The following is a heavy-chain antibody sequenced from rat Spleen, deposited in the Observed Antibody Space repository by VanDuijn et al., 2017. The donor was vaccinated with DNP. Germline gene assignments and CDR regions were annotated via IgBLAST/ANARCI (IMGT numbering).Heavy chain of an antibody. CDR1: GFTFSNYD. Sequence: EVQLVESGGGLVQPGRSLQLSCAASGFTFSNYDMAWVRQAPKKGLEWVATISYAGTNTFYRDSVRGRFTISRDNAKGTLYLQMESLRSEDTATYFCPRLGERLFDYWGQGTLVTVSS. J-gene: IGHJ3*01. V-gene: IGHV5-7*01. CDR3: PRLGERLFDY. CDR2: ISYAGTNT. D-gene: IGHD5-1*01.